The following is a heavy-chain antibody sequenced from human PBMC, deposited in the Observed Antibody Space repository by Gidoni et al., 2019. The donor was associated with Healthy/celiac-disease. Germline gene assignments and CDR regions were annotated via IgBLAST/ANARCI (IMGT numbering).Heavy chain of an antibody. V-gene: IGHV3-23*01. CDR2: ISGSGGST. CDR1: GFTFSSYA. CDR3: AKAAWGGYYAGMDV. J-gene: IGHJ6*02. Sequence: EVQLLESGGGLVQPGGSLRLSCAASGFTFSSYAMGWVRQAQGKGLEWVSAISGSGGSTYYADSVKGRFTISRDNSKNTLYLQMNSLRAEDTAVYYCAKAAWGGYYAGMDVWGQGTTVTVSS. D-gene: IGHD3-3*01.